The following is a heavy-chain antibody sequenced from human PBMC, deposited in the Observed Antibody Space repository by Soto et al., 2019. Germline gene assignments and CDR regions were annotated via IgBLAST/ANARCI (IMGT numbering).Heavy chain of an antibody. Sequence: SETLSLTCTVSGGSISSYYWSWIRQPPGKGLEWIGYIYYSGSTNYNPSLKSRVTISVDTSKNQFSLKLSSVTAADTAVYYCERHTVTSSTAWFDPWGQGTLVTVSS. CDR3: ERHTVTSSTAWFDP. D-gene: IGHD2-2*01. V-gene: IGHV4-59*08. CDR1: GGSISSYY. J-gene: IGHJ5*02. CDR2: IYYSGST.